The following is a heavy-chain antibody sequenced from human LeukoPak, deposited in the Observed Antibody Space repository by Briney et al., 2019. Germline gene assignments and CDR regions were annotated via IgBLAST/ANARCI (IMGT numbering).Heavy chain of an antibody. CDR1: GFTFDDYA. J-gene: IGHJ4*02. CDR2: ISWNSGII. Sequence: GRSLRLSCAASGFTFDDYAMHWVRQAPGKGLEWVSGISWNSGIIGYADSVKGRFTISRDNAKNTLYLQMNSLRAEDTAVYYCARDLVGLTGDFWGQGALVTVSS. CDR3: ARDLVGLTGDF. V-gene: IGHV3-9*01. D-gene: IGHD2-8*02.